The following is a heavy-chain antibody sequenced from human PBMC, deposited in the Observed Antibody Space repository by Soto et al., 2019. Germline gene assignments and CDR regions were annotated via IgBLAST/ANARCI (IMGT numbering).Heavy chain of an antibody. D-gene: IGHD1-26*01. CDR3: TTVGSYYERDFDY. CDR2: IKSKTDSGTT. J-gene: IGHJ4*02. CDR1: GFTFSNAW. V-gene: IGHV3-15*07. Sequence: EVQLVESGGGLVKPGGSLRLSCAASGFTFSNAWMNWVRQAPGKGLEWVGRIKSKTDSGTTDYAAPVKGRFTISRDDSKNTLYLQMNSLKTEDTAVYYCTTVGSYYERDFDYWGQGTLVTVSS.